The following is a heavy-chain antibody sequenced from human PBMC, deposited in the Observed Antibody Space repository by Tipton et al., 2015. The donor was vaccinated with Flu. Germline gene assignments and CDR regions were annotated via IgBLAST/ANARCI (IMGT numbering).Heavy chain of an antibody. CDR3: VYWTGDY. Sequence: SLRLSCAASGLNFENSVLHWVRQRPGKGLEWVSSISRSSTYIYYADSVEGRFTISRDDARNSVYLQMNSLRADDTAVYYCVYWTGDYWGQGTLVTVPS. D-gene: IGHD1-1*01. V-gene: IGHV3-21*01. J-gene: IGHJ4*02. CDR2: ISRSSTYI. CDR1: GLNFENSV.